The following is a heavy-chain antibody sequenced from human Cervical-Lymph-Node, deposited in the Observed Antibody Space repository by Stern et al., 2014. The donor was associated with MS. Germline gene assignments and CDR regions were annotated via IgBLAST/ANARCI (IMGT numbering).Heavy chain of an antibody. CDR1: GGSISSGGYY. D-gene: IGHD6-13*01. V-gene: IGHV4-31*03. CDR3: ARDSQQLDNYYYYGMDV. J-gene: IGHJ6*02. Sequence: QVQLQESGPGLVKPSQTLSLTCTVSGGSISSGGYYWSWIRQHPGKGLEXVGYIYYSGSTYYNPSLKSRVTISVDTSKNQFSLKLSSVTAADTAVYYCARDSQQLDNYYYYGMDVWGQGTTVTVSS. CDR2: IYYSGST.